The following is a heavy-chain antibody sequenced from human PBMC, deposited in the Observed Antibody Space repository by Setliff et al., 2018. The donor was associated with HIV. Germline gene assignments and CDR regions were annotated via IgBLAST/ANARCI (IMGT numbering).Heavy chain of an antibody. CDR1: GFTFSSYS. Sequence: QPGGSLRLSCAASGFTFSSYSMSWVRQAPGKGLVWVSRVNRDGSSTTYADSVKDRFTISRDNAKNSLYLQMNSLRAEDTAVYYCARGRMGSDGSGSYSYSPYYFDYWGQGTLVTVSS. CDR3: ARGRMGSDGSGSYSYSPYYFDY. J-gene: IGHJ4*02. V-gene: IGHV3-74*01. D-gene: IGHD3-10*01. CDR2: VNRDGSST.